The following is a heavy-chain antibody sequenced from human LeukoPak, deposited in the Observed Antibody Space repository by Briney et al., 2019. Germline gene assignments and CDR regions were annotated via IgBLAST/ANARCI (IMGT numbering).Heavy chain of an antibody. D-gene: IGHD2-2*01. CDR1: GYSISSGYY. J-gene: IGHJ5*02. CDR2: IYHSGST. CDR3: ARQLGYCSSTSCLLYWFDP. Sequence: SETLSLTRAVPGYSISSGYYCGWSRQPPGKRLEGIGSIYHSGSTYYNPSLKSRVTISVDTSKNQFSLKLSSVTAADTAVYYCARQLGYCSSTSCLLYWFDPWGQGTLVTVSS. V-gene: IGHV4-38-2*01.